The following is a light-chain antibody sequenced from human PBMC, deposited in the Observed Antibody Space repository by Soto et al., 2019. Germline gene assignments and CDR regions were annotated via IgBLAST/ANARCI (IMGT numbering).Light chain of an antibody. V-gene: IGKV3-20*01. CDR1: QNISSRY. CDR3: QQYGSSPRT. Sequence: ENVLTQSPGTLSLSPGERATLSCRASQNISSRYLAWYQQKPGQAPRLLISGASSRATGIPDRFSGSGSGTDFTLTITTLEPEDFAVYYCQQYGSSPRTFGLGTKVDI. CDR2: GAS. J-gene: IGKJ1*01.